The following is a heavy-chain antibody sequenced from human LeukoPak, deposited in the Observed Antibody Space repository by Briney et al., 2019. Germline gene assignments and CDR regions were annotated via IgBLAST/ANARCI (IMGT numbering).Heavy chain of an antibody. CDR3: ARGTHNPYDYVWGSYHVDAFDI. J-gene: IGHJ3*02. V-gene: IGHV3-48*01. CDR2: ISSTSSTI. D-gene: IGHD3-16*02. CDR1: GFTFNSYS. Sequence: GGSLRLSCAASGFTFNSYSMNWVRQAPGKGLEWVSYISSTSSTIYYTESVKGRFTISRDNAKNSLYLQMNSLRAEDTAVYYCARGTHNPYDYVWGSYHVDAFDIWGQGTMVTVSS.